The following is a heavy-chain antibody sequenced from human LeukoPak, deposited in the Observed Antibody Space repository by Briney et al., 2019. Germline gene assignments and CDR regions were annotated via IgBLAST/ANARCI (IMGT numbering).Heavy chain of an antibody. D-gene: IGHD5-12*01. J-gene: IGHJ4*02. CDR2: IKQDGSEK. Sequence: SGGSLRLSCAVSGFTVSNAWMSWVRQAPGKGLEWVANIKQDGSEKNYVGSGKGRFTISRANAKNSLDLQMNNLRGEDTAVYYCARAGGYASSWAYWGQGTLVTVSS. V-gene: IGHV3-7*01. CDR3: ARAGGYASSWAY. CDR1: GFTVSNAW.